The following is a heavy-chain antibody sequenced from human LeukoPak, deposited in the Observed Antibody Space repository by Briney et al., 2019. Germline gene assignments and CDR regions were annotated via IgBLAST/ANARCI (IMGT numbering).Heavy chain of an antibody. J-gene: IGHJ4*02. Sequence: YPSETLSLTCTVSGGSISSGSYYWSWIRQPAGKGLEWIGRIYTSGSTNYNPSLKSRVTISVDTSKNQFSLKLSSVTAADTAVYYCARDSPVSLAAIPLWGWDQGYYFDYWGQGTLVTVSS. CDR2: IYTSGST. V-gene: IGHV4-61*02. D-gene: IGHD2-2*02. CDR3: ARDSPVSLAAIPLWGWDQGYYFDY. CDR1: GGSISSGSYY.